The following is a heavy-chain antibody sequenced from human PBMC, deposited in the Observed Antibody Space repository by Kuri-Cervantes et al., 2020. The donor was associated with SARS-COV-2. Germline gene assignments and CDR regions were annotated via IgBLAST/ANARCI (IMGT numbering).Heavy chain of an antibody. D-gene: IGHD2/OR15-2a*01. CDR2: IYTSGST. Sequence: ESLKISCTVSGGSISSYYWSWIRQPAGKGLEWIGRIYTSGSTNYNPSLKSRVTISVDTSKNQFSLKLSSVTAADTAVYYCARDGSFSPLYYYYYYMDVWGKGTTVTVSS. CDR3: ARDGSFSPLYYYYYYMDV. V-gene: IGHV4-4*07. J-gene: IGHJ6*03. CDR1: GGSISSYY.